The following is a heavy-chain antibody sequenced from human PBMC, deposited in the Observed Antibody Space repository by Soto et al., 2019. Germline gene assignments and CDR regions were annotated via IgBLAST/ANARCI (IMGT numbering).Heavy chain of an antibody. CDR2: IYYSGST. J-gene: IGHJ4*02. Sequence: SGPTLVNPTQTLTLTCTFSGFSLTTSGICVSWIRQPPGKGLEWIGYIYYSGSTNYNPSLKSRVTISVDTSKNQFSLNLSSVTAADTAVYYCARHHDSWGQGTLVTVSS. CDR1: GFSLTTSGIC. V-gene: IGHV4-61*08. CDR3: ARHHDS.